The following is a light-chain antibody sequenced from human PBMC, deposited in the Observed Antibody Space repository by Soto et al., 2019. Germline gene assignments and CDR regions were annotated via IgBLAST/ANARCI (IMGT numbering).Light chain of an antibody. CDR1: QSVSSTY. V-gene: IGKV3-15*01. Sequence: EIVLTQSPGTLSLSPGERATLSCRASQSVSSTYLAWYQQKPGQAPRLLIYGASTRATGIPARFSGSGSGTEFILTISSLQSEDFAVYYCQQYHKWPLTFGGVTKVDIK. J-gene: IGKJ4*01. CDR2: GAS. CDR3: QQYHKWPLT.